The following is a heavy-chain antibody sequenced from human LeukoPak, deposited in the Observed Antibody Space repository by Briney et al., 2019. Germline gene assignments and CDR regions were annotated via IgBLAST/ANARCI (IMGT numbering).Heavy chain of an antibody. J-gene: IGHJ5*02. CDR2: IKADGGET. V-gene: IGHV3-7*01. Sequence: GGSLRLSCAVSGFTFSNSWMSWVRQAPGKGLGWVAYIKADGGETYYGDSVKGRFTMSRDNAKNSLYLQMNSLRAEDSAVYGCARGASRGWSWGQGTLVTVSS. CDR1: GFTFSNSW. CDR3: ARGASRGWS. D-gene: IGHD6-19*01.